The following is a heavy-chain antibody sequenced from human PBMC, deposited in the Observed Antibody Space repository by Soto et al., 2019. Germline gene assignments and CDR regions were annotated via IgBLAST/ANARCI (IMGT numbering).Heavy chain of an antibody. CDR2: ISGSGGST. CDR3: AKSGGRAYCGGDCYPEDYYGMDV. V-gene: IGHV3-23*01. J-gene: IGHJ6*02. CDR1: GFTFSSYA. Sequence: GGSLRLSCAASGFTFSSYAMSWVRQAPGKGLEWVSAISGSGGSTYYEDSVKGRFTISRDNSKNTLYLQMNSLRAEDTAVYYCAKSGGRAYCGGDCYPEDYYGMDVWGQGTTVTVSS. D-gene: IGHD2-21*02.